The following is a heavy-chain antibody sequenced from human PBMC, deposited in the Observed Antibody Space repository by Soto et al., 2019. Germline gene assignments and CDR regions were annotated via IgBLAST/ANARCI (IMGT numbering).Heavy chain of an antibody. CDR1: GFDFSSYS. J-gene: IGHJ6*03. CDR3: GRGVGGSCSSGSCIVSSYYYHMDA. D-gene: IGHD2-15*01. CDR2: ISSGNEYI. V-gene: IGHV3-21*01. Sequence: EAQLVESGGGLVMPGGSLRLSCTASGFDFSSYSMNWVRQAPGKGLEWVSSISSGNEYIFYADSLKGRSTISRDNAKNSCYRQMNGRRGEDTAVYYCGRGVGGSCSSGSCIVSSYYYHMDAWGKGPTVPVSS.